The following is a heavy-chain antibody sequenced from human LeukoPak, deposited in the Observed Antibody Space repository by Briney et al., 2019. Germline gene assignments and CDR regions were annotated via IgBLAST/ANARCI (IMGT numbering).Heavy chain of an antibody. D-gene: IGHD3-9*01. CDR1: GFTFSSYA. CDR2: ISGMGGST. CDR3: AKLPANYDILTGYYTPPNYFDY. J-gene: IGHJ4*02. V-gene: IGHV3-23*01. Sequence: GGSLRLSCAASGFTFSSYAMSWVRQAPGKGLEWVSAISGMGGSTYYADSVKGRFTISRDNSKNTLYLQMNSLRAEDTAVYYCAKLPANYDILTGYYTPPNYFDYWGQGTLVTVSS.